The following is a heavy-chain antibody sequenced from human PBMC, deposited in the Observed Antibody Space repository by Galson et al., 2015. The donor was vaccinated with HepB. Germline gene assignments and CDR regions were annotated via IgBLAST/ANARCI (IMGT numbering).Heavy chain of an antibody. CDR1: GYTFTSYG. J-gene: IGHJ6*03. Sequence: SVKVSCKASGYTFTSYGISWVRQAPGQGLEWMGWISAYNGNTNYAQKLQGRVTMTTDTSTSTAYMELRSLRSDDTAVYYCARDIPRGYFDWLLYYYYMDVWGKGTTVTVSS. CDR2: ISAYNGNT. D-gene: IGHD3-9*01. CDR3: ARDIPRGYFDWLLYYYYMDV. V-gene: IGHV1-18*01.